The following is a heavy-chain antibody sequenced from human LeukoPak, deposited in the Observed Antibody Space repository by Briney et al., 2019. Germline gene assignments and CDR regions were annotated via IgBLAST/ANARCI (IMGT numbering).Heavy chain of an antibody. Sequence: SETLSLTCTVSAGSISLYNTYYWNWIRQSPGKGLEWIGYIYYSGSTSYNPSLKSRVTISVDTFRNQFSLKLTSVTAADTAIYYCAKSDYYGASDYWGQGTLVSVSS. CDR2: IYYSGST. CDR1: AGSISLYNTYY. V-gene: IGHV4-59*01. D-gene: IGHD3-10*01. J-gene: IGHJ4*02. CDR3: AKSDYYGASDY.